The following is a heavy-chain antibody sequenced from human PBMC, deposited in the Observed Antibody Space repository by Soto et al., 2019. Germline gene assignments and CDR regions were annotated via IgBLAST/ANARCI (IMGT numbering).Heavy chain of an antibody. D-gene: IGHD3-22*01. J-gene: IGHJ4*02. Sequence: GGSLRLSCAASGFTFSSYAMSWVRQAPGKGLEWVSAISGSGGSTYYADSVKGRFTISRDNSKNTLYLQMNSLRAEDTAVYYCAKVRGDSSGYYFVVYYFDYWGQGTLVTVSS. V-gene: IGHV3-23*01. CDR3: AKVRGDSSGYYFVVYYFDY. CDR2: ISGSGGST. CDR1: GFTFSSYA.